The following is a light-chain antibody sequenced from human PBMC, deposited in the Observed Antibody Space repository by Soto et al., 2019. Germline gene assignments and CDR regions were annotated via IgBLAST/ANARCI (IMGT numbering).Light chain of an antibody. Sequence: EIVLTQSPATLSLSPGEGATVSCRASQGVSSNLAWYQQKPGQAPRLLIYDASSRATGIPDRFSGGGSGTDFTLTISRLEPEDFAVYYCQQFSSYPLTFGGGTKVDIK. CDR3: QQFSSYPLT. J-gene: IGKJ4*01. V-gene: IGKV3-20*01. CDR2: DAS. CDR1: QGVSSN.